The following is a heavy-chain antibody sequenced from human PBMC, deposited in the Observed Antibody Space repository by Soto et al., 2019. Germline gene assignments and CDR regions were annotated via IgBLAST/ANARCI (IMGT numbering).Heavy chain of an antibody. Sequence: SETLSLTCTFSGCSVSSGSYYLSWIRKPPGKGLEWIGYIYYSGSTNYNPSLKSRVTISVDTSKNQFSLKLSSVTAADTAVYYCAREGGWYGYYFDYWGQGTLVTVSS. V-gene: IGHV4-61*01. CDR3: AREGGWYGYYFDY. CDR1: GCSVSSGSYY. J-gene: IGHJ4*02. D-gene: IGHD6-19*01. CDR2: IYYSGST.